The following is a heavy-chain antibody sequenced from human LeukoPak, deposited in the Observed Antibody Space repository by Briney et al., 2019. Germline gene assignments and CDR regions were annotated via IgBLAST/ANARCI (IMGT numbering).Heavy chain of an antibody. CDR3: AKDEKGYYHDTSGYPDAFDI. V-gene: IGHV1-3*01. CDR1: GYDFTSYA. J-gene: IGHJ3*02. CDR2: INAGNGNT. D-gene: IGHD3-22*01. Sequence: ASVTVSCKASGYDFTSYAVHWVRQAPGQRLEWMGWINAGNGNTKYSQKFQDRVTVTRDTSTSTAYMELSSLRSEDTAVYYCAKDEKGYYHDTSGYPDAFDIWGQGTMVTVSS.